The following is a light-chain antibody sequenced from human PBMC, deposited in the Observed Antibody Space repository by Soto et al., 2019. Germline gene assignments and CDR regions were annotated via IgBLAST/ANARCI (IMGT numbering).Light chain of an antibody. Sequence: DIQMTQSPSSLSASVGDRVTITCRASQGVANYFAWYQQKPGKAPNLLIYAASTLQGGVPSRISGSGSGTEFTPTIGILQPDDFATYDCKHYNSYSEAFGKGTKV. CDR2: AAS. V-gene: IGKV1-9*01. CDR3: KHYNSYSEA. J-gene: IGKJ1*01. CDR1: QGVANY.